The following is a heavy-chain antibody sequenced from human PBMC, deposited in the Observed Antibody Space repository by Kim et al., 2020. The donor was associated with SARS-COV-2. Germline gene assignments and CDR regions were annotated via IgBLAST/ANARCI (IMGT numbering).Heavy chain of an antibody. CDR3: AKDLGGETPALWY. CDR2: ISYDGSNK. Sequence: GGYLRLSCAASGFTFSSYGMHWVRQAPGKGLEWVAVISYDGSNKYYADSVKGRFTISRDNSKNTLYLQMNSLRAEDTAVYYCAKDLGGETPALWYWGQGTLVTVSS. J-gene: IGHJ4*02. CDR1: GFTFSSYG. V-gene: IGHV3-30*18. D-gene: IGHD3-10*01.